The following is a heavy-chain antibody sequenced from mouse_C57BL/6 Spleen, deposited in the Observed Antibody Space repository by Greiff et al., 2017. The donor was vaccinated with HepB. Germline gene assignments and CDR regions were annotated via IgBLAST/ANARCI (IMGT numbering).Heavy chain of an antibody. CDR1: GYAFSSSW. Sequence: QVQLQQPGPELVKPGASVKISCKASGYAFSSSWMNWVKQRPGKGLEWIGRIYPGDGDTNYNGKFKGKATLTADKSSSTAYMQLSSLTSEDSAVYFCARQDPWFAYWGQGTLVTVSA. CDR3: ARQDPWFAY. J-gene: IGHJ3*01. CDR2: IYPGDGDT. V-gene: IGHV1-82*01.